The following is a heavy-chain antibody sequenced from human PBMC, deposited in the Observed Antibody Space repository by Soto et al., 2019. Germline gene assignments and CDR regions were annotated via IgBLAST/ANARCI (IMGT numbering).Heavy chain of an antibody. Sequence: GASVKVSCKASGGTFSSYAISWVRQAPGQGLEWMGGIIPIFGTANYAQKFQGRVTITADESTSTAYMELSSLRSEDTAVYYCALKYSSYGYYYYYGMDVCGQGPTVTVSS. CDR3: ALKYSSYGYYYYYGMDV. CDR1: GGTFSSYA. J-gene: IGHJ6*02. V-gene: IGHV1-69*13. CDR2: IIPIFGTA. D-gene: IGHD6-6*01.